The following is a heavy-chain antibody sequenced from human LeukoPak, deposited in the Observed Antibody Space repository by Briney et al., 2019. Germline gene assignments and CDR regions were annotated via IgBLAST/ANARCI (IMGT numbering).Heavy chain of an antibody. CDR3: ATYYYDSSGYSTLDY. V-gene: IGHV5-51*01. Sequence: GESLKISCKGSGYSFTSYWIGWVRPMPGKGLEWMGIIYPGDSDTRYSPSFQGQVTISADKSISTAYLQWSSLKASDTAMYYCATYYYDSSGYSTLDYWGQGTLVTVSS. J-gene: IGHJ4*02. CDR2: IYPGDSDT. D-gene: IGHD3-22*01. CDR1: GYSFTSYW.